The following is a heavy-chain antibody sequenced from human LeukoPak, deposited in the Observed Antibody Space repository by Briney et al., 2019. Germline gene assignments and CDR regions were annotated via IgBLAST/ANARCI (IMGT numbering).Heavy chain of an antibody. CDR3: ARERPGSRVLDY. D-gene: IGHD3-10*01. V-gene: IGHV3-48*03. J-gene: IGHJ4*02. CDR2: ISSSGSTI. Sequence: GGSLRLSCAASGFTFSSYEMNWVRQAPGKGLEWVSYISSSGSTIYYADSVKGRFTISRDNSKNTLYLQMNSLRVEDTAVYYCARERPGSRVLDYWGQGNVVTVSS. CDR1: GFTFSSYE.